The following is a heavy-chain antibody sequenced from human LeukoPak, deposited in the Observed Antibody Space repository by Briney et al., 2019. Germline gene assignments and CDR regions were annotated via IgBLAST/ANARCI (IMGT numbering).Heavy chain of an antibody. J-gene: IGHJ1*01. D-gene: IGHD1-26*01. Sequence: KPGGSLRLSCAVSGFTFSDYYMSWIRQAPGKGLEWVSYISSSGSTIYYADSVKGRFTISRDNAKNSLYLQMNSLRAEDTAVYYCARGSYYKPWDEYFQHWGQGTLVTVSS. V-gene: IGHV3-11*01. CDR3: ARGSYYKPWDEYFQH. CDR1: GFTFSDYY. CDR2: ISSSGSTI.